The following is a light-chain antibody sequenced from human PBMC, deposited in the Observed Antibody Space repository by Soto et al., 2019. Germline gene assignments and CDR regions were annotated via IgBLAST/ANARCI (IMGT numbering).Light chain of an antibody. V-gene: IGKV3-20*01. CDR2: GAS. Sequence: EIVLTQSPDTLSLSPGERATLSCRASQSVASLYLAWYQQKPGQAPRLLIFGASSRASGIPDRFSGSGSGTDFTLTISRLEPEDFALYYCQHCGDSSWTFGQGTRVDIK. CDR1: QSVASLY. CDR3: QHCGDSSWT. J-gene: IGKJ1*01.